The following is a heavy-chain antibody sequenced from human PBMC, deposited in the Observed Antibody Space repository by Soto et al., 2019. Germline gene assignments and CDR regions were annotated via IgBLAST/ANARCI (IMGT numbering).Heavy chain of an antibody. CDR1: GFTFSSYA. V-gene: IGHV3-23*01. Sequence: PGGSLRLSCAASGFTFSSYAMSWVRQAPGKGLEWVSAISGSGGSTYYADSVKGRFTISRDNSKNTLYLQRNSLRAEDTAVYYCVPIPGIMLVGVDSWGQGTLVTVSS. CDR2: ISGSGGST. D-gene: IGHD3-16*01. CDR3: VPIPGIMLVGVDS. J-gene: IGHJ4*02.